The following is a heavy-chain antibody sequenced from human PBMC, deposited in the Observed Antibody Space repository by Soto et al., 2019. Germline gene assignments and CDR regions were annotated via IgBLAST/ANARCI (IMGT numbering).Heavy chain of an antibody. CDR1: GYSFTSYW. CDR2: IYPGDSDT. Sequence: PGESLKISCKGSGYSFTSYWIGWVRQMPGKGLELMGIIYPGDSDTRYSPSFQGQVTISADKSISTAYLQWSSLKASDTAMYYCARLGGSYAYYYGMDVWGQGTTVTVS. D-gene: IGHD1-26*01. CDR3: ARLGGSYAYYYGMDV. V-gene: IGHV5-51*01. J-gene: IGHJ6*02.